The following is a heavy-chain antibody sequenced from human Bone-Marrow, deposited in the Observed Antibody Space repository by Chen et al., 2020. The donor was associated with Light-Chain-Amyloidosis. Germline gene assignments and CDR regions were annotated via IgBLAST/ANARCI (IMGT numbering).Heavy chain of an antibody. V-gene: IGHV3-48*03. Sequence: EVQLVESGGGLVQPGGSLRLSCAASGFTFRSYEMNWVRQAPGKGLEWVSYISSSGSTIYYADSVKGRFTIARDNANNSLYLQMNSLGAEDTAVYYCARGPIAAAFVGYFDYWGQGTLVTVSS. CDR3: ARGPIAAAFVGYFDY. D-gene: IGHD6-13*01. J-gene: IGHJ4*02. CDR2: ISSSGSTI. CDR1: GFTFRSYE.